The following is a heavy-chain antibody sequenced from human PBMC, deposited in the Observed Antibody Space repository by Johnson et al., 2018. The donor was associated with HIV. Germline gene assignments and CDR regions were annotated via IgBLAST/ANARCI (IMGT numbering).Heavy chain of an antibody. CDR1: GFMFSRYA. CDR3: ANSDSSEMKLGAFDI. CDR2: ISSSGGST. D-gene: IGHD1-26*01. J-gene: IGHJ3*02. Sequence: VQLVESGGGLVQPGGSLRLSCAASGFMFSRYAMHWVRQAPGKGLEYVSPISSSGGSTCYANSVKGRFAISRDNAKNTLNLQMNSLRAEDTAVYYCANSDSSEMKLGAFDIWGQGTMVTVS. V-gene: IGHV3-64*01.